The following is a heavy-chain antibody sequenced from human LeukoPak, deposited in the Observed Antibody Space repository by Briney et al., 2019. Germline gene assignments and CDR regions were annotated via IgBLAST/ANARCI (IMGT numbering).Heavy chain of an antibody. D-gene: IGHD4-17*01. J-gene: IGHJ4*02. CDR1: GFTFSSYS. V-gene: IGHV3-21*01. CDR3: ARVSTDYGSGAPDY. CDR2: ISSSSSYI. Sequence: PGGALRLSCAASGFTFSSYSMNWVRQAPGKGLEWVSSISSSSSYIYYADSVKGRFTISRDNAKNSLYLQMNSLRAEDTAVYYCARVSTDYGSGAPDYWGQGTLVTVSS.